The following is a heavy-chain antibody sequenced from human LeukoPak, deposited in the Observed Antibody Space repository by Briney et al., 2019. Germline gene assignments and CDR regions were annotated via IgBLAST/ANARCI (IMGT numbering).Heavy chain of an antibody. CDR1: GFTVSDHY. CDR3: AKEVRSGYYFDS. V-gene: IGHV3-72*01. J-gene: IGHJ4*02. D-gene: IGHD4/OR15-4a*01. CDR2: SRNKANSYST. Sequence: PGGSLRLSCAASGFTVSDHYMDWVRQAPGKGLEWVGRSRNKANSYSTEYAASVKGRFTISRDDSKNSVYLQMNSLRAEDTAIYYCAKEVRSGYYFDSWGQGTLVTVSS.